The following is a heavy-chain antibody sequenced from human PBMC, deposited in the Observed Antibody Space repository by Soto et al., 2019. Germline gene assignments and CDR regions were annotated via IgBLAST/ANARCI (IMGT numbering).Heavy chain of an antibody. V-gene: IGHV1-69*13. D-gene: IGHD6-19*01. CDR3: ARSIAVAGTGYYFDY. CDR1: GGTFSSYA. J-gene: IGHJ4*02. Sequence: ASVKVSCKASGGTFSSYAISWVRQAPGQGLEWMGGIIPIFGTANYAQKFQGRVTITADESTSTAYMELSSLRSEDTAVYYCARSIAVAGTGYYFDYWGQGTLVTSPQ. CDR2: IIPIFGTA.